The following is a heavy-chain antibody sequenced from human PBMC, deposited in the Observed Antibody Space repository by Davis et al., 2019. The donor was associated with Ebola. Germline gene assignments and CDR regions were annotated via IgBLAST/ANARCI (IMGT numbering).Heavy chain of an antibody. Sequence: ASVKASCKASAYTFTSYDINWVRQATGQGPEWMGRMNPNSGNTGYAQKFQGSVTMTRNTSISTAYMELSSLRSEDTAVYYCARGYGPMEYQYNYYYGMDVWGQGTTVTVSS. CDR1: AYTFTSYD. J-gene: IGHJ6*02. CDR3: ARGYGPMEYQYNYYYGMDV. D-gene: IGHD2-2*01. V-gene: IGHV1-8*01. CDR2: MNPNSGNT.